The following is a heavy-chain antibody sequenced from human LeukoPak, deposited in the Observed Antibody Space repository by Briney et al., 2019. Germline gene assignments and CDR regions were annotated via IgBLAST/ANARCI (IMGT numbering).Heavy chain of an antibody. V-gene: IGHV1-69*04. CDR2: IIPILGIA. J-gene: IGHJ6*02. CDR3: ARDGITVTTPYYYGMDV. Sequence: SVKVSCKASGGTFSSYTISWVRQAPGQGPEWMGRIIPILGIANYAQKFQGRVTITADKSTSTAYMELSSLRSEDTAVYYCARDGITVTTPYYYGMDVWGQGTTVTVSS. D-gene: IGHD4-11*01. CDR1: GGTFSSYT.